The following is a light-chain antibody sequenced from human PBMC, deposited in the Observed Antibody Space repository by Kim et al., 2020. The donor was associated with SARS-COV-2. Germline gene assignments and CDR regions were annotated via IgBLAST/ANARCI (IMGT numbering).Light chain of an antibody. CDR1: NIGSKS. V-gene: IGLV3-21*04. Sequence: SYELTQPPSVSVAPVKTARITCGRNNIGSKSVHWYQQKPGQAPVLVIYYDSDRPSGIPERFSGSNSGNSATLTISGVEAGDEADYYCQVWDSGSDHTWVFGGGTQLTVL. J-gene: IGLJ3*02. CDR2: YDS. CDR3: QVWDSGSDHTWV.